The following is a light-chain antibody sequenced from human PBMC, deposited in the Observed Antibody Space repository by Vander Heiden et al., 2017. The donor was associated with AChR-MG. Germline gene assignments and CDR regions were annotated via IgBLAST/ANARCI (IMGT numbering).Light chain of an antibody. CDR2: EGF. CDR3: CSYESSSLWV. V-gene: IGLV2-23*01. J-gene: IGLJ1*01. Sequence: QSALTQPASVSGPPGPSITISCTGTSSDTGSYNFVSWYQQHPGKAPRLMMYEGFKRPSGVSNRFSGSKSGNAASLTISGLQADDEADYYCCSYESSSLWVFGTGTKVTVL. CDR1: SSDTGSYNF.